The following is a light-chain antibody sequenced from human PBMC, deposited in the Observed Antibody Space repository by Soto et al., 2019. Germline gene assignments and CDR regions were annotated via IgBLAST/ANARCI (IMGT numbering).Light chain of an antibody. CDR2: LGY. V-gene: IGKV2-28*01. CDR3: MQALQTPRT. CDR1: QSLLHSNGYNY. J-gene: IGKJ1*01. Sequence: DIVMTQSPLSLPVTPGEPASISCRSSQSLLHSNGYNYLDWYLQKPGQSQQLLIYLGYNRASGVHDNLSGSGSGTDVTLKIRKVEAVDVGVYDWMQALQTPRTFAQGTKVDNK.